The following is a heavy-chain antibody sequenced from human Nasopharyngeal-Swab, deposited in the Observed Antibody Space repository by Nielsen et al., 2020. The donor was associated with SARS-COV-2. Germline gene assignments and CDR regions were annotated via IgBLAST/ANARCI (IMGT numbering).Heavy chain of an antibody. CDR1: GFTFRSYD. J-gene: IGHJ6*03. CDR3: ARARGINLGLGVVGDMDV. D-gene: IGHD3-3*01. Sequence: GGSLRLSCAASGFTFRSYDMHWVRQVTVKGLEWVSSIGTEGDTHYPDSVKGRFTISRENAKSSLYLQMNIVRAEDTGVYYCARARGINLGLGVVGDMDVWGKGTTVTVSS. V-gene: IGHV3-13*01. CDR2: IGTEGDT.